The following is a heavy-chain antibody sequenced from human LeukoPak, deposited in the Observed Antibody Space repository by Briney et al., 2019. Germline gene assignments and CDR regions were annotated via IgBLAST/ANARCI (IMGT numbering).Heavy chain of an antibody. CDR1: GYTFTDYY. CDR3: ARAFYGSRGY. D-gene: IGHD3-10*01. CDR2: INPNSGDT. V-gene: IGHV1-2*02. J-gene: IGHJ4*02. Sequence: ASVEVSCKASGYTFTDYYMHWVRQAPGQGLEWMGWINPNSGDTNYAQKFQGRVTMTRDTSISTAYMELSRLGSDDTAIYYCARAFYGSRGYWGQGTLVTVSS.